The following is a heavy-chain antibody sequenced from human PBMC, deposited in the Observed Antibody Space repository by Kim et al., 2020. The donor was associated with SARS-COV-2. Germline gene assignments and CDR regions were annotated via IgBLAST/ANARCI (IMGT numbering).Heavy chain of an antibody. V-gene: IGHV3-48*02. CDR3: ARDRYHSSGRPFDY. Sequence: GGSLRLSCAASGFTFSSYSMNWVRQAPGKGLEWVSYISSSSSTIYYSDSVKGRFTISRDNAKNSLYLQMNSLRDEDTAVYYCARDRYHSSGRPFDYWGQGTLVTVSS. J-gene: IGHJ4*02. CDR1: GFTFSSYS. CDR2: ISSSSSTI. D-gene: IGHD3-22*01.